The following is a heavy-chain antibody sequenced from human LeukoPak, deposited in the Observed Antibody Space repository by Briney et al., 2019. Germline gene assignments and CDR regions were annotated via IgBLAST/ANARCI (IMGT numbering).Heavy chain of an antibody. CDR2: TYYRSKWYN. J-gene: IGHJ4*02. D-gene: IGHD3-10*01. Sequence: SQTLSLTCAISGDSVSTNSVTWNWIRQSPSRGLEWLGRTYYRSKWYNDYAASVKSRITINPDTSKNQFSLQLDSVTPEDTALYYCARTSGSGSYYIDWGQGTLVTVSS. CDR1: GDSVSTNSVT. V-gene: IGHV6-1*01. CDR3: ARTSGSGSYYID.